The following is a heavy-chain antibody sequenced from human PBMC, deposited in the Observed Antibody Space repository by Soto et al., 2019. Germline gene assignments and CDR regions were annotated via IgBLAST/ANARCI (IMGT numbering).Heavy chain of an antibody. CDR3: AKDPMLEARYYFDY. D-gene: IGHD2-8*01. CDR1: GFNFSYNA. J-gene: IGHJ4*02. CDR2: IKQDGSEK. Sequence: GGSLRLSCVASGFNFSYNAMSWVRQAPGKGLEWVANIKQDGSEKYYVDSVKGRFTISRDNAKNTLYLQMNSLRAEDTAVYYCAKDPMLEARYYFDYWGQGTLVTVSS. V-gene: IGHV3-7*03.